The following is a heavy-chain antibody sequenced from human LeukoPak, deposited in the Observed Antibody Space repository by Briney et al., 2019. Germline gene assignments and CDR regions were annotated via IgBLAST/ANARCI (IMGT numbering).Heavy chain of an antibody. CDR1: GGSFSGHY. D-gene: IGHD4-17*01. CDR3: ASYDYGDLVNAFDI. V-gene: IGHV4-34*01. Sequence: SETRSLTCAVYGGSFSGHYWSWIRQPPGKGLEWIGEINHSGGTNYNPSLKSRVTISLDTSKNHFSLKLTSVTAADTAVYYCASYDYGDLVNAFDIWGQGTMVTVSS. CDR2: INHSGGT. J-gene: IGHJ3*02.